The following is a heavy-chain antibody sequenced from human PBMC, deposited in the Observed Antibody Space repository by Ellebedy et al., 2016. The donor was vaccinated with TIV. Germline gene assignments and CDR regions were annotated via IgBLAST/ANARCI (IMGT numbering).Heavy chain of an antibody. CDR2: ISWNSGSI. CDR3: AKGTSGSYYGSLDY. J-gene: IGHJ4*02. D-gene: IGHD1-26*01. V-gene: IGHV3-9*01. Sequence: SLKISXAASGFTFDDYAMHWVRQAPGKGLEWVSGISWNSGSIGYADSVKGRFTISRDNAKNSLYLQMNSLRAEDTALYYCAKGTSGSYYGSLDYWGQGTLVTVSS. CDR1: GFTFDDYA.